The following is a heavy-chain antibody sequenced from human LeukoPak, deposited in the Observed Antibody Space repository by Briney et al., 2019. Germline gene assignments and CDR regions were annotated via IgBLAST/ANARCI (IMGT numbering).Heavy chain of an antibody. CDR3: ARLAPRWFDP. D-gene: IGHD6-19*01. J-gene: IGHJ5*02. CDR1: GFTFSSYA. Sequence: GGSLRLSCAASGFTFSSYAMSWVRQPPGKGLEWVSSISGSGGSTYYTDSVRGRFTLSRDNSKNTVFLQMNSLRAEDMAVYYCARLAPRWFDPWGQGTLVTVSS. CDR2: ISGSGGST. V-gene: IGHV3-23*01.